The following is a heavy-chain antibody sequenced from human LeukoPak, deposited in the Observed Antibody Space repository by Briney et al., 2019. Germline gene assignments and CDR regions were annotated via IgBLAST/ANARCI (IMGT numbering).Heavy chain of an antibody. CDR1: GGTFSSFA. V-gene: IGHV1-2*02. Sequence: ASVKVSCKASGGTFSSFAIYWVRQAPGQGLEWMGWINPHSGGTNFAQKFQGRVTMTRDTSITTAHMELSRLTSDDTAMYYCAREIPCSSSSCLDYWGQGTLVTVSS. J-gene: IGHJ4*02. CDR2: INPHSGGT. D-gene: IGHD2-2*01. CDR3: AREIPCSSSSCLDY.